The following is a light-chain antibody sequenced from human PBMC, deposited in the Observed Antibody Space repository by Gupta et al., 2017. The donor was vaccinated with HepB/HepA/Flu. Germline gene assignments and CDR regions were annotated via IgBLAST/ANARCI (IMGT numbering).Light chain of an antibody. CDR2: TNN. J-gene: IGLJ2*01. V-gene: IGLV1-47*01. Sequence: QSVLTQPPSASGAPGQRVTISCSGSGSNIGTNYVYWYQQLPGTAPKLLIYTNNQRPSGVPDRFSSSKSGTSASRAISGLRTEDEADYYCAAWDDSLSGFVVFGGGTKLTVL. CDR1: GSNIGTNY. CDR3: AAWDDSLSGFVV.